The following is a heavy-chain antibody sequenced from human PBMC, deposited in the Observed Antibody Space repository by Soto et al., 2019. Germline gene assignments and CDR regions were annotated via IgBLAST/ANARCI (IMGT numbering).Heavy chain of an antibody. CDR3: ARGSLRAKYSSSWYLDY. D-gene: IGHD6-13*01. CDR2: ISAYNGNI. Sequence: QVQLVQSGAEVRKPGASVKVSCEASGFTFTNHGISWVRQAPGQGLEWMGWISAYNGNIEIAQKLQGRVTVTTDTATSTAYMELRSLRSDDTAVYYCARGSLRAKYSSSWYLDYWGQGTLVTVSP. J-gene: IGHJ4*02. V-gene: IGHV1-18*01. CDR1: GFTFTNHG.